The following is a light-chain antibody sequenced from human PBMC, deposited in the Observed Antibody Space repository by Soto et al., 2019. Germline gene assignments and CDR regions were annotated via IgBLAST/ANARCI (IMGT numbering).Light chain of an antibody. CDR1: SSNIGNNY. CDR3: GTWDSSMSAWV. CDR2: ETD. Sequence: QSVLTQPPSVSAAPGQKVTISCSGSSSNIGNNYVSWYQQLPGTAPKLLIYETDKRTTGTPERFSGSKSGTSATLGITGLQTGDEADYYCGTWDSSMSAWVFGGGTKLTVL. J-gene: IGLJ3*02. V-gene: IGLV1-51*01.